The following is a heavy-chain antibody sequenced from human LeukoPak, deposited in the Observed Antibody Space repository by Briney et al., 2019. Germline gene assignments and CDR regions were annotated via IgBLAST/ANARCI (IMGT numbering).Heavy chain of an antibody. Sequence: ASVKVSCKASGYTCTSYYMHWVRQPPGQGLEWMGIINPSGGSTSYAQKFQGRVTMTRDTSTSTVYMELSSLRSEDTAVYYCARDGTAAAGPYYFDYWGQGTLVTVSS. CDR1: GYTCTSYY. V-gene: IGHV1-46*01. CDR2: INPSGGST. J-gene: IGHJ4*02. D-gene: IGHD6-13*01. CDR3: ARDGTAAAGPYYFDY.